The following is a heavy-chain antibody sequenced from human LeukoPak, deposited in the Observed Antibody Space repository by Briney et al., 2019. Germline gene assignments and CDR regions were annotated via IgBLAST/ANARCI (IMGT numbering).Heavy chain of an antibody. V-gene: IGHV4-59*01. D-gene: IGHD6-13*01. Sequence: SETLSLTCTVSGGSISSYYWSWIRQPAGKGLEWSGYIYYSGSTNYNPSLKSRVTISVDTSKNQFSLKLSSVTAADTAVYYCARQRAGTSPLGYVDYWGQGTLVTVSS. CDR3: ARQRAGTSPLGYVDY. CDR1: GGSISSYY. J-gene: IGHJ4*02. CDR2: IYYSGST.